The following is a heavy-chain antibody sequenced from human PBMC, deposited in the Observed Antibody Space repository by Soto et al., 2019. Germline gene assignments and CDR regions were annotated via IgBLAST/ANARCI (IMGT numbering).Heavy chain of an antibody. J-gene: IGHJ3*01. D-gene: IGHD3-10*02. CDR3: VRENTLVRGVLNAFDL. CDR2: TYFRSTWSY. Sequence: QVQLQQSGPGLVKPSQTLSLTCAISGDSVSSNDAVWNWIRQSPSRGLEWLGRTYFRSTWSYDYAVSVKSRISINPDTSKNQLSLHLDSVTPEDTAVYYCVRENTLVRGVLNAFDLWGQGTMVTVS. CDR1: GDSVSSNDAV. V-gene: IGHV6-1*01.